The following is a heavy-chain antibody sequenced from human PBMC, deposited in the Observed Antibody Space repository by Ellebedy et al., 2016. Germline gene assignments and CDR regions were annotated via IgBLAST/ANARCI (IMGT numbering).Heavy chain of an antibody. Sequence: GGSLRLXCAVSGFTLDDYAMHWVRQAPGKGLEWVSSISWNSASKDYADSVKGRFTISRDNAKNSLYLQMNSLKTEDTALYYCAKDMSPFISGPDTGKDVWGQGTTVTVSS. J-gene: IGHJ6*02. V-gene: IGHV3-9*01. CDR1: GFTLDDYA. CDR3: AKDMSPFISGPDTGKDV. CDR2: ISWNSASK. D-gene: IGHD5-18*01.